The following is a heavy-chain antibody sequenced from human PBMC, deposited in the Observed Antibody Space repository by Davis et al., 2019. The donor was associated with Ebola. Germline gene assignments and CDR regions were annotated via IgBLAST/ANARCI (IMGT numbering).Heavy chain of an antibody. CDR1: GFTLSSYW. CDR2: INSDGSST. V-gene: IGHV3-74*01. Sequence: GESLKISCAASGFTLSSYWMHWVRQAPGKGLVWVSRINSDGSSTSYADSVKGRFTISRDNAKNTLYLQMNSLRAEDTAVYYCAREGRYCSGGSCYKDLDYWGQGTLVTVSS. J-gene: IGHJ4*02. CDR3: AREGRYCSGGSCYKDLDY. D-gene: IGHD2-15*01.